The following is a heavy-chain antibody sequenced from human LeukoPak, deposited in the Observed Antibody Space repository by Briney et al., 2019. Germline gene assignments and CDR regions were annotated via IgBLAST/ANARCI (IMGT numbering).Heavy chain of an antibody. CDR1: GGSISSGGYS. D-gene: IGHD3-22*01. CDR3: ASARSSGYYHPYYYYGMDV. Sequence: SETLSLTCAVSGGSISSGGYSWSWIRQPPGKGLEWIGYIYHSGSTYYNPSLKSRVTISVDRSKNQFSLKLSSVTAADTAVYYCASARSSGYYHPYYYYGMDVWGQGTTVTVSS. J-gene: IGHJ6*02. CDR2: IYHSGST. V-gene: IGHV4-30-2*01.